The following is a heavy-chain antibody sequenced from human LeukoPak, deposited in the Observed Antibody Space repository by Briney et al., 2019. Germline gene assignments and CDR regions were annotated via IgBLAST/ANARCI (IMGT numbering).Heavy chain of an antibody. CDR1: GGSFRSYA. D-gene: IGHD6-19*01. V-gene: IGHV1-69*13. Sequence: ASVKVSCKASGGSFRSYAISWVRQAPGQGLEWMEVIIPMFGSANTAQTFQGRVTITADESASTAYMELSGLRPEDTAVYYCARDRGWSTTESPDPPEYWGQGTLVTVSS. J-gene: IGHJ4*02. CDR3: ARDRGWSTTESPDPPEY. CDR2: IIPMFGSA.